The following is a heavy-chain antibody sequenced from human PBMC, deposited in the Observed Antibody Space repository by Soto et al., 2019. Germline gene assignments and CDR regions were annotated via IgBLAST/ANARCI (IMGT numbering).Heavy chain of an antibody. V-gene: IGHV4-59*01. CDR3: ARVRRIQPTKTYYFDY. D-gene: IGHD5-18*01. J-gene: IGHJ4*02. CDR1: GGSISSYY. CDR2: IYYSGST. Sequence: SETLSLTCTVSGGSISSYYWSWIRQPPGKGPEWIGYIYYSGSTNYNPSLKSRVTISVDTSKNQFSLKLSSVTAADTAVYYCARVRRIQPTKTYYFDYWGQGTLVTVSS.